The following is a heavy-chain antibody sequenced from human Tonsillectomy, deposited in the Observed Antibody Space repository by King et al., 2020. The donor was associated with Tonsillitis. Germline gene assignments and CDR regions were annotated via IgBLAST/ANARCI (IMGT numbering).Heavy chain of an antibody. CDR1: GYSFTNYW. D-gene: IGHD1-1*01. CDR2: IFPCYFRT. CDR3: ARHHNFAADY. V-gene: IGHV5-51*01. J-gene: IGHJ4*02. Sequence: VQLVQSGAEVKKPGESLKISCKASGYSFTNYWIGWVRQMPGEGLEWIGIIFPCYFRTRNNPSFQGQVTISADKSTSTAYLQWNSLKAPDTAIYYCARHHNFAADYWGQGTLVTVSS.